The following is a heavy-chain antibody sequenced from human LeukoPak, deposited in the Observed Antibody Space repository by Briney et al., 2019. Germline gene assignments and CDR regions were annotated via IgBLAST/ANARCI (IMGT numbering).Heavy chain of an antibody. CDR1: GYPFTAFS. Sequence: ASVKVSGKALGYPFTAFSLHWVRQAPGQGPEWMAIINPGIFTTTYAQKLQDRITVTSDTSTATVYMELRSLRLEDTAVYFCARDWAHGSFDLWGQGTLVTVSS. CDR3: ARDWAHGSFDL. CDR2: INPGIFTT. V-gene: IGHV1-46*01. J-gene: IGHJ4*02. D-gene: IGHD3-16*01.